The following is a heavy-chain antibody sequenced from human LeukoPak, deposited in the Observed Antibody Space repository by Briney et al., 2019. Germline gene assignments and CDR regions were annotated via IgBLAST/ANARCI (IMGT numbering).Heavy chain of an antibody. J-gene: IGHJ4*02. D-gene: IGHD1-26*01. Sequence: QPGGSLRLSCAASGFTFSSYAMHWVRQAPGKGLEWVAVISYDGSDKYYADSVKGRFTISRDNSKNTLYLQMNSLRAEDTAVYYCAREWELCLDYWGQGTLVTVSS. CDR1: GFTFSSYA. CDR2: ISYDGSDK. V-gene: IGHV3-30*04. CDR3: AREWELCLDY.